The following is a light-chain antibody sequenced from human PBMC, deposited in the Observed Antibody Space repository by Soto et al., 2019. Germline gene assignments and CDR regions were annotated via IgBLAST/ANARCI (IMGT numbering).Light chain of an antibody. J-gene: IGKJ1*01. CDR1: QSISTW. CDR3: KQYDRYWT. Sequence: DIQMPQSPPTLSASVGARVTITCRASQSISTWLAWYQQKPGKVPKVLIYKASSLESGVPPRFSGSGSGTEFTLTISSLQPEESATYDCKQYDRYWTGGQGTKVEIK. V-gene: IGKV1-5*03. CDR2: KAS.